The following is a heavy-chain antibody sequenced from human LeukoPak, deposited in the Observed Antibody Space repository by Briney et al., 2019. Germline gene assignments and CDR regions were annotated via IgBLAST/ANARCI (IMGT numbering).Heavy chain of an antibody. Sequence: SVKVSCKASGGTFSSYAISWVRQAPGQGLEWMGGIIPIFGTANYAQKFQGRVTITTDESTSRAYMELSSLRSEDTAVYYCARDRRNDYSNYGGGFWFDPWGQGTLVTVSS. CDR3: ARDRRNDYSNYGGGFWFDP. D-gene: IGHD4-11*01. J-gene: IGHJ5*02. CDR2: IIPIFGTA. CDR1: GGTFSSYA. V-gene: IGHV1-69*05.